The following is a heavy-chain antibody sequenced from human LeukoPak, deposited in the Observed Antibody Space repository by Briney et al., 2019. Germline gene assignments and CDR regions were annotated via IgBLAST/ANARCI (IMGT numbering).Heavy chain of an antibody. CDR1: GYIFNSYD. J-gene: IGHJ4*02. Sequence: ASVKVSCKASGYIFNSYDINWVRQATGQGLEWMGWMNPNSGNTGYAQKLQGRVTMTTDTSTSTAYMELSSLRSEDTAVYYCARDRLYDSSGYYPDYWGQGTLVTVSS. CDR2: MNPNSGNT. V-gene: IGHV1-8*02. D-gene: IGHD3-22*01. CDR3: ARDRLYDSSGYYPDY.